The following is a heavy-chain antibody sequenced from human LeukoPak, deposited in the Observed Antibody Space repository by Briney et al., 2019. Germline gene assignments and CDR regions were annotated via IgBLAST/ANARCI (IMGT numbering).Heavy chain of an antibody. CDR3: ARGVGSGSYRHYYYYMDV. D-gene: IGHD3-10*01. CDR1: GFIFGNYA. V-gene: IGHV4-34*01. J-gene: IGHJ6*03. Sequence: GSLRLSCAASGFIFGNYAMSWVRQAPGKGLEWIGEINHSGSTNYNPSLKSRVTISVDTSKNQFSLKLSSVTAADTAVYYCARGVGSGSYRHYYYYMDVWGKGTTVTVSS. CDR2: INHSGST.